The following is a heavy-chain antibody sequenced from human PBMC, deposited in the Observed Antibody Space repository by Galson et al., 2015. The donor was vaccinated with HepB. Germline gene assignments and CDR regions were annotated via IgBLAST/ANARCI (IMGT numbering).Heavy chain of an antibody. CDR1: GFTLSSCI. J-gene: IGHJ4*02. Sequence: SLRLSCAASGFTLSSCIMHWVRQAPGQGLEWVAVISHDESNLHYADSVKGRFTISRDISTNTLYLQMNSLRSEDTAVYYCAREGYSSGRSPAFDYWGQGTLVTVFS. V-gene: IGHV3-30-3*01. CDR3: AREGYSSGRSPAFDY. CDR2: ISHDESNL. D-gene: IGHD6-19*01.